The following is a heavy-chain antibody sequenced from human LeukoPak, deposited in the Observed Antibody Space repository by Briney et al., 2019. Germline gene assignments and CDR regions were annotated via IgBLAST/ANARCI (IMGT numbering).Heavy chain of an antibody. CDR2: ISSSGSTI. J-gene: IGHJ4*02. CDR3: ATETNGRHYDY. CDR1: GFTFSSYE. D-gene: IGHD1-14*01. V-gene: IGHV3-48*03. Sequence: GGSLRLSCAASGFTFSSYEMNWVRQAPGKGLEWVSYISSSGSTIYYADSVKGRFTISRDNAKNSLHLQMNSLRAEDTAVYYCATETNGRHYDYWGQGTLLTVSS.